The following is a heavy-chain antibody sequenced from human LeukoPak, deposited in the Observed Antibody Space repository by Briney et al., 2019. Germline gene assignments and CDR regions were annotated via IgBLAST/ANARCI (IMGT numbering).Heavy chain of an antibody. V-gene: IGHV4-61*02. Sequence: SETLSLTCTVSGGSISSSSYYWSWIRQPAGKGLEWIGPINTSGGTVYNPSLKSRVTMSVDTSKNQFSLKLSSVTAADTAVYYCARGVFYYDTSGRGYYFDYWGQGTLVTVS. J-gene: IGHJ4*02. CDR2: INTSGGT. CDR1: GGSISSSSYY. CDR3: ARGVFYYDTSGRGYYFDY. D-gene: IGHD3-22*01.